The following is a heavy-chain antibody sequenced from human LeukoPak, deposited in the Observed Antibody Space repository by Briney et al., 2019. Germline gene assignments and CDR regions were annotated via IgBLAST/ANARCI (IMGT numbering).Heavy chain of an antibody. V-gene: IGHV1-46*01. CDR1: GYTFTSYY. J-gene: IGHJ3*02. D-gene: IGHD3-22*01. CDR3: ARGDRGFTYYYDSSGSYGAFDI. CDR2: INPSGGST. Sequence: ASVKVSCKASGYTFTSYYMHWVRQAPGQGLEWMGIINPSGGSTSYAQKFQGRVTMTRDTSTSTVYMELSSLRSEDTAVYYCARGDRGFTYYYDSSGSYGAFDIWGQGTMVTVSS.